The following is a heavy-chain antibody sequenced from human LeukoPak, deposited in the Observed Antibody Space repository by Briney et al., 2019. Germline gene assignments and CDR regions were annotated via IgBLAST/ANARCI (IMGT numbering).Heavy chain of an antibody. CDR1: GGTFTSHT. J-gene: IGHJ4*02. CDR3: GMSISGRPY. CDR2: ISPSYSTM. Sequence: GGPLRLSCEASGGTFTSHTMSWVRQAPGKGLEWISYISPSYSTMYYADSVKGRFTISRDNAKNSLYLQMNSLRDEDTAVYYWGMSISGRPYWGEGTLVTVSS. D-gene: IGHD6-6*01. V-gene: IGHV3-48*02.